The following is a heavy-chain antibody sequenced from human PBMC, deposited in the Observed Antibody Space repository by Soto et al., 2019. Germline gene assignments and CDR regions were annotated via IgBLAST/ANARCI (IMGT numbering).Heavy chain of an antibody. CDR3: ARALFGSGSHFPYYFGMDL. J-gene: IGHJ6*02. Sequence: QVQLQESGPGLVKPSETLSLICTVSGGSVSSGSHYWSWIRQTPGKGLEWIGYIYYSGKTTYNPSLKSRVPISIDTSKHKFSLKLSSVTAADRAVYYCARALFGSGSHFPYYFGMDLWGQGTTVTVSS. CDR1: GGSVSSGSHY. V-gene: IGHV4-61*01. CDR2: IYYSGKT. D-gene: IGHD3-10*01.